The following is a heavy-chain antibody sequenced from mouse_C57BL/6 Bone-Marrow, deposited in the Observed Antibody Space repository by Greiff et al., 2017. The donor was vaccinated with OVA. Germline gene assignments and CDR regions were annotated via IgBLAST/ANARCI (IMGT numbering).Heavy chain of an antibody. V-gene: IGHV1-81*01. D-gene: IGHD1-1*01. CDR2: IYPRSGNT. J-gene: IGHJ1*03. CDR3: ARPYYGSSRWYFDV. CDR1: GYTFTSYG. Sequence: QVQLQQSGAELARPGASVKLSCTASGYTFTSYGISWVKQRTGQGLEWIGEIYPRSGNTYYNEKFKGKSTLTADKASSTAYMELRRLTSEDSAVYFCARPYYGSSRWYFDVWGTGTTVTVSS.